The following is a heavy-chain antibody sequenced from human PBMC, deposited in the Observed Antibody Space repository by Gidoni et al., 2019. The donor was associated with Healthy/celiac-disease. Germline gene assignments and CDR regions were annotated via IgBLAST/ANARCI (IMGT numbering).Heavy chain of an antibody. D-gene: IGHD1-26*01. CDR2: IYYSGST. J-gene: IGHJ5*02. Sequence: QLQLQESGPGLVKPSETLSLTCTVSGGSISSSSYYWGWIRQPPGKGLEWIGSIYYSGSTYYNPSLKSRVTISVDTSKNQFSLKLSSVTAADTAVYYCTREGVVGATAWFDPWGQGTLVTVSS. CDR1: GGSISSSSYY. CDR3: TREGVVGATAWFDP. V-gene: IGHV4-39*01.